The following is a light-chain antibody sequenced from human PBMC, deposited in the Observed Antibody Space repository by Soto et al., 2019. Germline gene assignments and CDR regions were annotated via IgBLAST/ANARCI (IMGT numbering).Light chain of an antibody. CDR2: DAS. Sequence: EIALTQSPGTLSLSPGEGATLSCRASQSVSSYLAWYQQRPGQAPRLLIYDASTRATGTPDRFSGSGSGTDFTLTISRLEPEDFAVYYCQQYGSSPVTFGQGTKVDIK. V-gene: IGKV3-20*01. J-gene: IGKJ1*01. CDR1: QSVSSY. CDR3: QQYGSSPVT.